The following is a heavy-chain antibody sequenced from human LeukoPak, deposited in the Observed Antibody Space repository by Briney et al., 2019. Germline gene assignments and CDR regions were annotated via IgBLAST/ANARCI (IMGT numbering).Heavy chain of an antibody. CDR3: AKEYSSGWYGNALDI. J-gene: IGHJ3*02. D-gene: IGHD6-19*01. V-gene: IGHV4-61*02. Sequence: SETLSLTCAVYGGSFSSGSYYWSWIRQPAGKGLEWIGRIYTSGSTNYNPSLKSRVTMSVDTSKNQFSLKLSSVTAADTAVYYCAKEYSSGWYGNALDIWGQGTMVTVSS. CDR1: GGSFSSGSYY. CDR2: IYTSGST.